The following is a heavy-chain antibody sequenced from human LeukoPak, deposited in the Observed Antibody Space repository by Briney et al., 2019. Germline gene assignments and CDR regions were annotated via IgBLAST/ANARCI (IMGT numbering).Heavy chain of an antibody. CDR2: VSYDGHNI. CDR1: GFTFNNYG. CDR3: AKEYESSGYSFLSDY. V-gene: IGHV3-30*18. J-gene: IGHJ4*02. Sequence: PGGSLRLSCATSGFTFNNYGMHWVRQAPGKGLEWVAVVSYDGHNIYYADSVKGRFTISRDNSKNTLYLQMSYLRAEDTAVYYCAKEYESSGYSFLSDYWGQGTLVTVSS. D-gene: IGHD3-22*01.